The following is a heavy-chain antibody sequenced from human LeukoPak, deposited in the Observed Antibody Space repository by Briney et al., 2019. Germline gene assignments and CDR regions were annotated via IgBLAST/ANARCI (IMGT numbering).Heavy chain of an antibody. J-gene: IGHJ5*02. CDR3: ARDLSRNWFDP. CDR1: GFTFSTYA. CDR2: IWNDGGDK. Sequence: GGSLRLSCTASGFTFSTYAMHWVRQAPGKGLEWVAVIWNDGGDKYYADSVKGRFTISRDNPKNTLYLQMNSLRAEDTAVYYCARDLSRNWFDPWGQGTLVTVSS. V-gene: IGHV3-33*01.